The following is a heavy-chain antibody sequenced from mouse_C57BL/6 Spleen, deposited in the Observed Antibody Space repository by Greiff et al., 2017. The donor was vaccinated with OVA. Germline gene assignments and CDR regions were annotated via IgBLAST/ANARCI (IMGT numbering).Heavy chain of an antibody. CDR3: AKTVNWDGLMDY. V-gene: IGHV2-5*01. CDR2: IWRGGST. D-gene: IGHD4-1*01. CDR1: GFSLTSYG. J-gene: IGHJ4*01. Sequence: QVQLQQSGPGLVQPSQSLSITCTVSGFSLTSYGVHWVRQSPGKGLEWLGVIWRGGSTDYNAAFMSRLSITKDNSKSQVCFKMNSLQADDTAIYYCAKTVNWDGLMDYWGQGTSVTVSS.